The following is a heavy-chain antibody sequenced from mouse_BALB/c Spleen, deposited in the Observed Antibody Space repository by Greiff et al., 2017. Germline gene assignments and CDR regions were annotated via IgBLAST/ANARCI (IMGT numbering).Heavy chain of an antibody. V-gene: IGHV1-54*01. CDR3: ARGGYGNYDGYFDY. Sequence: VQLQQSGAELVRPGTSVKVSCKASGYAFTNYLIEWVKQRPGQGLEWIGVINPGSGGTNYNEKFKGKATLTADKSSSTAYMQLSSLTSDDSAVYFCARGGYGNYDGYFDYWGQGTTLTVSS. CDR1: GYAFTNYL. CDR2: INPGSGGT. D-gene: IGHD2-1*01. J-gene: IGHJ2*01.